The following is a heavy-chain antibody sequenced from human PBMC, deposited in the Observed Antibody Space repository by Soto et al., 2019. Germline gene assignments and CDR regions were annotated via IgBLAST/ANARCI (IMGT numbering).Heavy chain of an antibody. V-gene: IGHV3-33*01. CDR3: ARDWLDNYYYYGMDV. CDR2: IWYDACNK. J-gene: IGHJ6*02. Sequence: QVQLVESGGGVVQPGRSLRLSCAASGFTFSSYSMHWVRQAPGKGLEWVAVIWYDACNKYYADSVKGRFTISRDNSKNTLYLQMNSLRAEDTAVHYCARDWLDNYYYYGMDVWGQGTTVTVSS. CDR1: GFTFSSYS. D-gene: IGHD6-19*01.